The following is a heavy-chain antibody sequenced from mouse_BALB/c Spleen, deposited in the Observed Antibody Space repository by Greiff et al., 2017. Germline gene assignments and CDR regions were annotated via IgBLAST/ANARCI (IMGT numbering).Heavy chain of an antibody. J-gene: IGHJ4*01. CDR1: GFTFSSFG. D-gene: IGHD4-1*01. V-gene: IGHV5-17*02. Sequence: EVQLVESGGGLVQPGGPRKLSCAASGFTFSSFGMHWVRQAPEKGLEWVAYISSGSSTIYYADTVKGRFTISRDNPKNTLFLQMTSLRSEDTAMYYCARGPNWDGSLYYAMDDWGQGTSVTVSS. CDR3: ARGPNWDGSLYYAMDD. CDR2: ISSGSSTI.